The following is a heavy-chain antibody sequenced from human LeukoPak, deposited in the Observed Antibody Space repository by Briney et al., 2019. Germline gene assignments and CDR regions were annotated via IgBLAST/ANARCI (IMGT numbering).Heavy chain of an antibody. CDR3: ARNPLLGGGYYYYMDV. CDR1: RDSISSTIHY. J-gene: IGHJ6*03. V-gene: IGHV4-39*07. Sequence: SETLSLTCTVSRDSISSTIHYWGWIRQPPGKGLEWIGSVYFNGNTYYNPSLKSRVTISVDRSKNQFSLNLNSVTAADTAVYYCARNPLLGGGYYYYMDVWGKGTTVTVSS. CDR2: VYFNGNT. D-gene: IGHD3-16*01.